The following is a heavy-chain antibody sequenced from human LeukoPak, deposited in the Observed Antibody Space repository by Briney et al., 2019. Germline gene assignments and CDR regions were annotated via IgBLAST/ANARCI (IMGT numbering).Heavy chain of an antibody. J-gene: IGHJ4*02. V-gene: IGHV3-43D*03. CDR3: AKDSHFGSGSSTYFDN. Sequence: GGSLRLSCAASGFTFDDYAMHWVRQAPGNGLEWVSVISWDGGSTYYADSVKGRFTISRDNSKNSLYLQMNSLRAEDTAVYYCAKDSHFGSGSSTYFDNWGQGTLVTVSS. CDR1: GFTFDDYA. D-gene: IGHD3-10*01. CDR2: ISWDGGST.